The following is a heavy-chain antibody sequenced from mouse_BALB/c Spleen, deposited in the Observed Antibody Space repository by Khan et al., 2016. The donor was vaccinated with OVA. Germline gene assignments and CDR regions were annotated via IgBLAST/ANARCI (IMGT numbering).Heavy chain of an antibody. Sequence: EVQLVESGGDLVKPGGSLKLSCAASGFTFSTNGMSWVRQTPDKRLEWVAALSSGGSYTYYPDSVKGRFIISRDNAKNTLYLQMSSLKSEDTAMYYCTRLAYYYNSEGFAYWGQGTLVTVSA. D-gene: IGHD1-1*01. CDR1: GFTFSTNG. V-gene: IGHV5-6*01. CDR2: LSSGGSYT. CDR3: TRLAYYYNSEGFAY. J-gene: IGHJ3*01.